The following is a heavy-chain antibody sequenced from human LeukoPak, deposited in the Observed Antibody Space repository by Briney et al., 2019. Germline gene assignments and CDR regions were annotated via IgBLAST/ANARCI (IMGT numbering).Heavy chain of an antibody. CDR2: INHSGST. D-gene: IGHD2-2*02. V-gene: IGHV4-34*01. CDR1: GGSFSGYY. Sequence: SETLSLTCAVYGGSFSGYYWSWIRQPPGKGLEWIGEINHSGSTNYNSSLKSRVTISVDTSKNQFSLKLSSVTAADTAVYYCAXXFLGYCSSTSCYTGNWFDPWGQGTLVTVSS. CDR3: AXXFLGYCSSTSCYTGNWFDP. J-gene: IGHJ5*02.